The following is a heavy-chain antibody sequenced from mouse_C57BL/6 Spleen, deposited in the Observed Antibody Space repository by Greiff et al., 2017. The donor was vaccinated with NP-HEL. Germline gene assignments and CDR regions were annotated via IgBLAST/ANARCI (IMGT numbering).Heavy chain of an antibody. V-gene: IGHV1-19*01. CDR1: GYTFTDYY. CDR3: ARQEGYDGYYVGYWYFDV. Sequence: EVQLQQSGPVLVKPGASVKMSCKASGYTFTDYYMNWVKQSHGKSLEWIGVINPYNGGTSYNQKFKGKATLTVDKSSSTAYMELNSLTSEDSAVYYCARQEGYDGYYVGYWYFDVWGTGTTVTVSS. CDR2: INPYNGGT. J-gene: IGHJ1*03. D-gene: IGHD2-3*01.